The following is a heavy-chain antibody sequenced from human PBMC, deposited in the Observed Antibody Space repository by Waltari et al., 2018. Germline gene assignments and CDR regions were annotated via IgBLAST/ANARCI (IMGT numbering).Heavy chain of an antibody. V-gene: IGHV3-33*06. CDR3: AKDEYYYDSSGYLDY. Sequence: QVQLLESGGGVVQPGRSLRLSCGASGFHFSNYGLHWVRQAPGKGLEWVAVIWYDGSNKYYADSVKGRFTISRDNSKSTLFLQMNSLRAEDTAMYYCAKDEYYYDSSGYLDYWGQGTLVTVSS. CDR1: GFHFSNYG. CDR2: IWYDGSNK. J-gene: IGHJ4*02. D-gene: IGHD3-22*01.